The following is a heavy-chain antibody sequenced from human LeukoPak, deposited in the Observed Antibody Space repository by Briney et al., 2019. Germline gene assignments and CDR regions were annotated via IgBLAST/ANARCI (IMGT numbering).Heavy chain of an antibody. CDR1: GYTFTSYG. CDR2: ISAYNGNT. D-gene: IGHD6-13*01. CDR3: AREAGIWDIHGRPWFDP. Sequence: VKVSCKASGYTFTSYGISWVRQAPGQGLEWMGWISAYNGNTNYAQKLQGRVTMTTDTSTSTAYMELRSLRSDDTAVYYCAREAGIWDIHGRPWFDPWGQGTLVTVSS. V-gene: IGHV1-18*01. J-gene: IGHJ5*02.